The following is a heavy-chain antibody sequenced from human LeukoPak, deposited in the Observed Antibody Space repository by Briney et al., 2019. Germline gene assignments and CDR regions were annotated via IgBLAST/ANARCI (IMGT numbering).Heavy chain of an antibody. Sequence: PSESLSLACTVPGDSISNYYWSSIRQSPGKELEGIGYMYNRGSTTYNPSLTSPVTISTDTSKNQSSLRLTSVTAADTAVYYCARAEKAVTGTLDSWGQVTLMTVPS. CDR3: ARAEKAVTGTLDS. CDR2: MYNRGST. D-gene: IGHD6-19*01. V-gene: IGHV4-59*01. J-gene: IGHJ4*02. CDR1: GDSISNYY.